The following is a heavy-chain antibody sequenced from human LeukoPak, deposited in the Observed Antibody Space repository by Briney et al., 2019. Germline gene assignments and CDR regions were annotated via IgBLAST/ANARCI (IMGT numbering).Heavy chain of an antibody. J-gene: IGHJ4*02. CDR1: GGTFSSYA. CDR2: IIPIFGTA. Sequence: GASVKVSCKASGGTFSSYAISWVRQAPGQGLEWMGGIIPIFGTANYAQKFQGRVTITTDESTSIAYMELSSLRSEDTAVYYCAIGLGKGYFDYWGQGTLVTVSS. CDR3: AIGLGKGYFDY. V-gene: IGHV1-69*05. D-gene: IGHD5/OR15-5a*01.